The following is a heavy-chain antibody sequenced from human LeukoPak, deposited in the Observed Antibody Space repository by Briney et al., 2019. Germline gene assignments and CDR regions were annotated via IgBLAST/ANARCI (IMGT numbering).Heavy chain of an antibody. J-gene: IGHJ4*02. D-gene: IGHD3-22*01. Sequence: ASVKVSCKASGGSFSRYAISWVRQAPGQGLEWMGGIIPMFGTANYAQKFQGRVTITADESTRTAYMELRTVRSEDTAIYYCARGSGETGGYYYVYWGRGTPVTVSS. CDR2: IIPMFGTA. CDR3: ARGSGETGGYYYVY. V-gene: IGHV1-69*01. CDR1: GGSFSRYA.